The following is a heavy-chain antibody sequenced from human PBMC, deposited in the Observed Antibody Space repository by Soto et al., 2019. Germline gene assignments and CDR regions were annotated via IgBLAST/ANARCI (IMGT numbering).Heavy chain of an antibody. Sequence: DVQLVESGGGLVRPGGSLRLSCTASGFTFSEYSMSWVRQAPGKGLEWVSSITHSGTYAYYADSVKGRFTISRDSASNSLFLQMTSLRAEDTAVYHCARARGNDWYSDYWGQGTLVTVSS. J-gene: IGHJ4*02. D-gene: IGHD5-12*01. CDR2: ITHSGTYA. CDR3: ARARGNDWYSDY. V-gene: IGHV3-21*01. CDR1: GFTFSEYS.